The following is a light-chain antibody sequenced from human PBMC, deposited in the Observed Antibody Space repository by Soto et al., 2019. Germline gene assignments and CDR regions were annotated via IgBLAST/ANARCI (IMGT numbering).Light chain of an antibody. CDR1: QRINIY. V-gene: IGKV1-39*01. CDR2: SAS. CDR3: QQSFSTPT. Sequence: DIQMTQSPSSLSTSIGDRVTITCRASQRINIYLNWYRQKPGNAPELLIYSASNLQSGVPSRFSGSGSGTDFTLTISGLQPEDFATYYCQQSFSTPTFGQGTRLDIK. J-gene: IGKJ5*01.